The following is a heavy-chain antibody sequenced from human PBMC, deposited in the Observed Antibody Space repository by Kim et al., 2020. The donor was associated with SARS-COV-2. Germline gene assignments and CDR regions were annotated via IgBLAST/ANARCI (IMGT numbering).Heavy chain of an antibody. CDR1: GYSFTSYW. J-gene: IGHJ6*03. CDR2: IYPGDSDT. Sequence: GESLKISCKGSGYSFTSYWIGWVRQMPGKGLEWMGIIYPGDSDTRYSPSFQGQVTISADKSISTAYLQWSSLKASDTAMYYCATSSVVPAAIPGTGHYYYYMDVWGKGTTVTVSS. D-gene: IGHD2-2*02. V-gene: IGHV5-51*01. CDR3: ATSSVVPAAIPGTGHYYYYMDV.